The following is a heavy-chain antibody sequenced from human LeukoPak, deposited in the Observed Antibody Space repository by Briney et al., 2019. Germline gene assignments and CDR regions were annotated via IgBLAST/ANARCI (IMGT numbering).Heavy chain of an antibody. D-gene: IGHD1-1*01. CDR2: IYYSGST. V-gene: IGHV4-39*07. CDR3: ARDRSVLDY. Sequence: SETLSLTCTVSGGSISSSSYYWGWIRQPPGKGLEWIGSIYYSGSTYYNPSLKSRVTISVDTSKNQFSLKLSSVTAADTAVYYCARDRSVLDYWGQGTLVTVSS. J-gene: IGHJ4*02. CDR1: GGSISSSSYY.